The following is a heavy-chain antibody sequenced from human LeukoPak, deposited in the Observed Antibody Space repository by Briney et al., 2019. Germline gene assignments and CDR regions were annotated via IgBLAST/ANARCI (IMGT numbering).Heavy chain of an antibody. V-gene: IGHV3-53*01. CDR2: IYSGGDT. D-gene: IGHD2-15*01. J-gene: IGHJ4*02. CDR3: AREDCSGGSCYLGY. Sequence: GGSLRLSCAASGFTVSSNYMSWVRQAPGKGLEWVSVIYSGGDTYYAEPVKGRFTISRDTSKNTLYLQLNSLRAEDTAVYYCAREDCSGGSCYLGYWGQGTLVTVST. CDR1: GFTVSSNY.